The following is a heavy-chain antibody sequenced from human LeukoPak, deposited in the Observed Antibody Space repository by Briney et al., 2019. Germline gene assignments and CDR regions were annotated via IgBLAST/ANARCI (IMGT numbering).Heavy chain of an antibody. CDR3: ARVGGTTSYYDFWSGCYHRGMDV. CDR1: GYTFTSYD. Sequence: ASVKVSCKASGYTFTSYDINWVRQATGQGLEWMGWMNPNSGNTGYAQKFQGRVTMTRNTSISTAYMELSSLRSEDTAVYYCARVGGTTSYYDFWSGCYHRGMDVWGQGTTVTVSS. J-gene: IGHJ6*02. CDR2: MNPNSGNT. D-gene: IGHD3-3*01. V-gene: IGHV1-8*01.